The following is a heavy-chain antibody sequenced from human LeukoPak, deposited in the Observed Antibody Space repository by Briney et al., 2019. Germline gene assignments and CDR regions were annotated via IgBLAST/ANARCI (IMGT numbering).Heavy chain of an antibody. CDR2: THYSGAT. V-gene: IGHV4-59*12. J-gene: IGHJ4*02. D-gene: IGHD3-22*01. Sequence: SETLSLTCTVSGGSISSYYWSWLRQPPGKGLEYIGYTHYSGATNYNPSLKSRVTISLDTSGNQFSLKLSSVTAADTAVYYCASEAYYYDSSGYYKYWGQGTLVTVSS. CDR1: GGSISSYY. CDR3: ASEAYYYDSSGYYKY.